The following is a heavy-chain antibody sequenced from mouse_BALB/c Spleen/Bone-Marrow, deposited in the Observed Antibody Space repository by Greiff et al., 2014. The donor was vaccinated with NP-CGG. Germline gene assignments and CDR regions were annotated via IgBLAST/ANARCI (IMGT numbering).Heavy chain of an antibody. Sequence: EVQLQQSGAELVRSGASVKLSCTASGFNIKDYYMHWVKQRPEQGLEWIGWIDPENGDTEYAPKFQGKATMIADTSSNTAYLQLSSLTSEDTAVYYCNARGDYDFDYFDYWGQGTTLTVSS. CDR1: GFNIKDYY. J-gene: IGHJ2*01. V-gene: IGHV14-4*02. D-gene: IGHD2-4*01. CDR2: IDPENGDT. CDR3: NARGDYDFDYFDY.